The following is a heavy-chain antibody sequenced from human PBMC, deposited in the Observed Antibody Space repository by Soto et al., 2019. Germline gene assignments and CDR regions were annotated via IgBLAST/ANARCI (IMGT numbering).Heavy chain of an antibody. Sequence: EVPLVESGGDLVQPGRSLRLSCAASGFTFGDYAIHWVRQAPGKGLEWVSGITWNGDIIGYADSVKGRFTISRDNAKNSLYLQMNSLRAEDTALYYCAKDIRLYDYGMDVWGQGTTVTVSS. CDR2: ITWNGDII. D-gene: IGHD3-3*01. CDR3: AKDIRLYDYGMDV. CDR1: GFTFGDYA. V-gene: IGHV3-9*01. J-gene: IGHJ6*02.